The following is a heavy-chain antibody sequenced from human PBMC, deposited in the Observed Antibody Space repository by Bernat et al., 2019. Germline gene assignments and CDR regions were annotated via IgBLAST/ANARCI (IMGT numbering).Heavy chain of an antibody. D-gene: IGHD2-21*02. V-gene: IGHV4-31*03. CDR2: IYYSGST. Sequence: QVQLQESGPGLVKPSQTLSLTCTVSGGSIRSGGYYWSWIRQHPGKGLGWVGYIYYSGSTYYNPTLKSRVTISVDTSKNQFSLKLSSVTAADTAVYYCARVAGGDYVWYFDLWGRGTLVTVSS. CDR1: GGSIRSGGYY. CDR3: ARVAGGDYVWYFDL. J-gene: IGHJ2*01.